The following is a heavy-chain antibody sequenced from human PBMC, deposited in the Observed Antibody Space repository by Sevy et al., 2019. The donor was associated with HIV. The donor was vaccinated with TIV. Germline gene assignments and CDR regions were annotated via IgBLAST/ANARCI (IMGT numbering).Heavy chain of an antibody. CDR2: IYYSGST. J-gene: IGHJ3*02. CDR1: GGSISSYY. CDR3: ARDAPYYGYAFDI. D-gene: IGHD3-3*01. Sequence: SDTLSLTCTVSGGSISSYYWSWIRQPPGKGLEWIGYIYYSGSTNYNPSLKSRVTISVDTSKNQFSLKLSSVTAADTAVYYCARDAPYYGYAFDIWGQGTMVTVSS. V-gene: IGHV4-59*13.